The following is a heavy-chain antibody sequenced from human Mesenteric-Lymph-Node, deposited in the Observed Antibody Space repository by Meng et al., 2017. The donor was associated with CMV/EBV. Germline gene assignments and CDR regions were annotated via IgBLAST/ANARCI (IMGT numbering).Heavy chain of an antibody. CDR2: ISYDGSNK. Sequence: GESLKISCAASGFTFDDYGMSWVRQAPGKGLEWVAVISYDGSNKYYADSVKGRFTISRDNSKNTLYLQMNSLRAEDTAVYYCAKDAPKDYDFWSGLYSEWGQGTLVTVSS. CDR3: AKDAPKDYDFWSGLYSE. V-gene: IGHV3-30*18. J-gene: IGHJ4*02. D-gene: IGHD3-3*01. CDR1: GFTFDDYG.